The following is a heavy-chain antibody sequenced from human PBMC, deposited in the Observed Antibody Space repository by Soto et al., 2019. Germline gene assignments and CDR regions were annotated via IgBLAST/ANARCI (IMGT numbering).Heavy chain of an antibody. CDR2: INPSGGST. D-gene: IGHD3-22*01. Sequence: ASVKVSCKASGYTLIMYYIHWVRQAPGQGLEWMGIINPSGGSTSYAQKFQGRVTMTRDTSTSTVYMELSSLRSEDTAVYYCVYETMRAQMALDYWGPGTLVTVSS. V-gene: IGHV1-46*01. CDR3: VYETMRAQMALDY. CDR1: GYTLIMYY. J-gene: IGHJ4*02.